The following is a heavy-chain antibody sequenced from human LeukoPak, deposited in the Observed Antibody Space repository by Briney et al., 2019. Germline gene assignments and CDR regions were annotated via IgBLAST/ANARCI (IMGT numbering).Heavy chain of an antibody. CDR2: IYYNGNT. CDR1: GASMTSSGIP. CDR3: ARVWDSGWSRGENWFGP. J-gene: IGHJ5*02. D-gene: IGHD6-19*01. Sequence: SETLSPTCTVSGASMTSSGIPWGWIRQPPGKGLEWISTIYYNGNTHYSPSLKSRITMSLDTSKNQFSLTLSSVTAADTALYYCARVWDSGWSRGENWFGPWGQGVLVTVSS. V-gene: IGHV4-39*07.